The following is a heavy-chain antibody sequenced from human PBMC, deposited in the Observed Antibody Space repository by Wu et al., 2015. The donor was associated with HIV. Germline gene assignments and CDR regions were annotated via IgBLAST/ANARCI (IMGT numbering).Heavy chain of an antibody. J-gene: IGHJ4*02. D-gene: IGHD6-6*01. Sequence: QVQLVQSGAEVKKPGSSVKVSCKASGGTFSSYAISWVRQAPGQGLEWMGGIIPIFGTANYAQKFQGRVTITADESTSTAYMELSSLRSEDTAVYYCARVPLRGIAARPEGKNYFDYWGQGTLVTVS. V-gene: IGHV1-69*12. CDR1: GGTFSSYA. CDR2: IIPIFGTA. CDR3: ARVPLRGIAARPEGKNYFDY.